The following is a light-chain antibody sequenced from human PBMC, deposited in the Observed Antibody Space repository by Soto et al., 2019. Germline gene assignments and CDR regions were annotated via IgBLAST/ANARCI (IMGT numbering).Light chain of an antibody. J-gene: IGLJ3*02. Sequence: QSVLTQPASVSGSPGQSITISCTGTSSDVGSYNLVSWYQQHPGKVPKLMIYEVTHRPSGVSNRFSGSKSGNTASLTISGLQAEDETEYYCSAYTASNTWVFGGGTKLTVL. CDR2: EVT. V-gene: IGLV2-14*02. CDR1: SSDVGSYNL. CDR3: SAYTASNTWV.